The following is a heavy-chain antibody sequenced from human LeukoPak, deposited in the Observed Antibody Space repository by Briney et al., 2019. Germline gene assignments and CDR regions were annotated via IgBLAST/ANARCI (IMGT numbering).Heavy chain of an antibody. V-gene: IGHV3-9*01. Sequence: PGGPLRLSCAASVFTLDDYAMQGVRQAPGRGLEWVSGISWNCCSIGYADSVKGRFTISRDNAKHSLYPQMNTQRAEDGALYYCAKETSTNLDAFDIWGQGTMVTVSS. J-gene: IGHJ3*02. CDR1: VFTLDDYA. CDR3: AKETSTNLDAFDI. D-gene: IGHD2-2*01. CDR2: ISWNCCSI.